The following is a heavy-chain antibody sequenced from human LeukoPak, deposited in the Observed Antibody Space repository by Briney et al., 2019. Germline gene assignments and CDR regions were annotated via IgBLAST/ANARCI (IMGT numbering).Heavy chain of an antibody. CDR1: GGSISSYY. J-gene: IGHJ5*02. CDR3: ARGGREWELLRRKQTKTRENWFDP. D-gene: IGHD1-26*01. CDR2: IYTSGST. V-gene: IGHV4-4*07. Sequence: SETLSLTCTVSGGSISSYYWSWIRQPAGKGLERIGRIYTSGSTNYNPSLKSRVTISVDTSKNQFSLKLSSVTAADTAVYYCARGGREWELLRRKQTKTRENWFDPWGQGTLVTVSS.